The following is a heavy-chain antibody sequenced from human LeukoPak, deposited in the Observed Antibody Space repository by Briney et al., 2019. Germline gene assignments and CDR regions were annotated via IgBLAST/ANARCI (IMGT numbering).Heavy chain of an antibody. CDR3: ARGLLRYYDFWSGYPDAFDI. CDR2: INHSGST. Sequence: PSETLSLTCAVYGGSFSGYYWSWIRQPPGKGLEWIGEINHSGSTNYNPSLKSRVTISVDTPKNQFSLKPSSVTAADTAVYYCARGLLRYYDFWSGYPDAFDIWGQGTMVTVSS. D-gene: IGHD3-3*01. V-gene: IGHV4-34*01. CDR1: GGSFSGYY. J-gene: IGHJ3*02.